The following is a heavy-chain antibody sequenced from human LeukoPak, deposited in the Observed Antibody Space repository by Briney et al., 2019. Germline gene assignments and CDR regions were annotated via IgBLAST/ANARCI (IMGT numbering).Heavy chain of an antibody. J-gene: IGHJ4*02. CDR2: IYTGGST. Sequence: SETLSLTCSVSGGFISSGGYYWSWLRQPAGKGLEWIGRIYTGGSTNYNPSLKSRVTMSVDTSKNQFSLKLTSVTAAAPAVYFCARPSTEPTASDIGGQGPLVTASS. D-gene: IGHD4-11*01. CDR1: GGFISSGGYY. CDR3: ARPSTEPTASDI. V-gene: IGHV4-61*02.